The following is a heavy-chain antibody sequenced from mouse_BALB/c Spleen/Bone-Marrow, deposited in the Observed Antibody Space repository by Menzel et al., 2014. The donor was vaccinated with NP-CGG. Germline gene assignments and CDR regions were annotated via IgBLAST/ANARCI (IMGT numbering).Heavy chain of an antibody. J-gene: IGHJ1*01. CDR3: ARDNYYGGSYIWYFDV. Sequence: EVQLQESGGGLVQPGGSLILSCATSGFTFTDYYMSWVRQPPGKALEWLGFIRNKANGYTTEYSVSVKGRFTISRDNSQSILYLQMNTLRAEDSATYYCARDNYYGGSYIWYFDVWGAETTVTVSS. CDR1: GFTFTDYY. D-gene: IGHD1-1*01. V-gene: IGHV7-3*02. CDR2: IRNKANGYTT.